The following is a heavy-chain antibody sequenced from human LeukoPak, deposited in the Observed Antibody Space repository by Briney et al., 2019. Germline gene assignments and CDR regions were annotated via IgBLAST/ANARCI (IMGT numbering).Heavy chain of an antibody. CDR1: GFTFDDFT. J-gene: IGHJ4*02. V-gene: IGHV3-20*04. D-gene: IGHD1-26*01. Sequence: PGGSLRLSCAVSGFTFDDFTMHWVRQAPGKGLEWVSGINWNGGSTGYADSVKGRFTISRDNAKNSLYLQMNSLRAEDTALYYCARDYFGSPSALDYWGQGTLVTVSS. CDR3: ARDYFGSPSALDY. CDR2: INWNGGST.